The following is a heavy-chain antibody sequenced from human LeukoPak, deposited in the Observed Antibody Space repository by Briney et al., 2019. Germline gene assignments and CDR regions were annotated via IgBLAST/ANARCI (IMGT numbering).Heavy chain of an antibody. CDR3: ARDQIGSYGTDY. CDR2: ISGSGGST. Sequence: PGGSLRLSCAASGFTFSSYAMSWVRQAPGKGLEWVSAISGSGGSTYYADSVKGRFTISRDNAKNSLYLQMNSLRAEDTAVYYCARDQIGSYGTDYWGQGTLVTVSS. CDR1: GFTFSSYA. V-gene: IGHV3-23*01. J-gene: IGHJ4*02. D-gene: IGHD1-26*01.